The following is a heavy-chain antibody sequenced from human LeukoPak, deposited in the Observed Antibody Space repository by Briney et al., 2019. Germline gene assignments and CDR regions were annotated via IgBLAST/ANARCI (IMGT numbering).Heavy chain of an antibody. CDR3: ARSPVTTDYYYYYMDV. CDR1: GGTFTSYD. Sequence: ASVKVSCKASGGTFTSYDINWVRQATGQGLEWMGWMNPNSGNTGYAQKFQGRVTMTRNTSISTAYMELSSLRSEGTAVYYCARSPVTTDYYYYYMDVWGKGTTVTISS. V-gene: IGHV1-8*01. D-gene: IGHD4-17*01. J-gene: IGHJ6*03. CDR2: MNPNSGNT.